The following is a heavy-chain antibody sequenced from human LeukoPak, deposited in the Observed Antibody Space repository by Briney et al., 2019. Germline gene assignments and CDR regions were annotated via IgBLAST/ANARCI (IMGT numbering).Heavy chain of an antibody. CDR1: GGTFSSYA. Sequence: GSSVKVSCKASGGTFSSYAISWVRQAPGQVLEWMGGFDPEDGETIYAQKFQGRVTMTEDTSTDTAYMELSSLRSEDTAVYYCATDKMVRGVLPFDYWGQGTLVTVSS. J-gene: IGHJ4*02. CDR3: ATDKMVRGVLPFDY. CDR2: FDPEDGET. V-gene: IGHV1-24*01. D-gene: IGHD3-10*01.